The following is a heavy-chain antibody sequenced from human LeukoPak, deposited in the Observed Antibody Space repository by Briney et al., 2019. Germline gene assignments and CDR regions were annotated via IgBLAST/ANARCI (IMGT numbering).Heavy chain of an antibody. CDR2: IKQDGSEK. V-gene: IGHV3-7*01. CDR1: GFTFSSYW. CDR3: ARESAPTTTTYYFDY. D-gene: IGHD1-26*01. J-gene: IGHJ4*02. Sequence: GGSLRLSCAASGFTFSSYWMSWVRQAPGKGLEWVANIKQDGSEKYYVDSVKGRFTISRDNAKNSLYLQMNSLRAEDTAVYYCARESAPTTTTYYFDYWGQGTLVTVSS.